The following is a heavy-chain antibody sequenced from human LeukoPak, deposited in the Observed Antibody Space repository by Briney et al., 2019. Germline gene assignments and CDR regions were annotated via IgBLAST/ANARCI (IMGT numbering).Heavy chain of an antibody. CDR1: GFTFDDYA. CDR3: AKDMYSSSSSELSV. V-gene: IGHV3-9*01. D-gene: IGHD6-6*01. J-gene: IGHJ4*02. CDR2: ISWNSGSI. Sequence: PGGSLRLSCAASGFTFDDYAMHWVRQAPGKGLEWVSGISWNSGSIGYADSVKGRFTISRDNAKNSLYLQMNSLRAEDTALYYCAKDMYSSSSSELSVWGQGTLVTVSS.